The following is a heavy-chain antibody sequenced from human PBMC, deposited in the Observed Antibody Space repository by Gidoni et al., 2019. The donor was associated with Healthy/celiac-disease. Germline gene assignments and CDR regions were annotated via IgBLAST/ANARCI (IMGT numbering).Heavy chain of an antibody. V-gene: IGHV3-30*18. Sequence: QVQLVESGGGVVQPGRSLRLHCAASGFTFSSYGMHWVRQAPGKGLVWVAVISYDGSNKYYADSVKGRFTISRDNSKNTLYLQMNSLRAEDTAVYYCAKMYSSGVDAFDIWGQGTMVTVSS. CDR1: GFTFSSYG. CDR3: AKMYSSGVDAFDI. D-gene: IGHD6-19*01. J-gene: IGHJ3*02. CDR2: ISYDGSNK.